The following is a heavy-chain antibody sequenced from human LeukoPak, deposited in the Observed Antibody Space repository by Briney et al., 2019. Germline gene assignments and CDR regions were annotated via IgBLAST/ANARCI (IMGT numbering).Heavy chain of an antibody. V-gene: IGHV3-23*01. CDR3: AREVYSGSRAKDY. D-gene: IGHD5-12*01. Sequence: GGSLRLSCAASGFTFSSYAMHWVRQAPGKGLEWVSAISGSGGSTYYADSVKGRFTISRDNAKNSLYLQMNSLRAEDTAVYYCAREVYSGSRAKDYWGQGTLVTVSS. CDR1: GFTFSSYA. J-gene: IGHJ4*02. CDR2: ISGSGGST.